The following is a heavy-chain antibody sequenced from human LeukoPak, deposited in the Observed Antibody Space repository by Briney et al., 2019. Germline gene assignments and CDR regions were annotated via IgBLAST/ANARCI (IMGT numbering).Heavy chain of an antibody. Sequence: GGSLRLSCAASGITFSSYWMHWVRQAPGKGLVWVSRINSDGSSTSYADSVKGRFTISRDNSKNTLSLQLNSLRAEGTAVYYCAKGTSSSCYSAPNYWGQGTLVTVSS. CDR3: AKGTSSSCYSAPNY. CDR2: INSDGSST. J-gene: IGHJ4*02. V-gene: IGHV3-74*01. D-gene: IGHD2-15*01. CDR1: GITFSSYW.